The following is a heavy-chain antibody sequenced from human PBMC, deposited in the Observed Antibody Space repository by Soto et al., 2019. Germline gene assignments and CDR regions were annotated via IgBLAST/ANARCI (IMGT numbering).Heavy chain of an antibody. CDR2: INPSDGST. J-gene: IGHJ5*02. D-gene: IGHD3-3*02. CDR3: ARGGTVTIFGRVIKLNWFDP. Sequence: QVHLVQSGAEVKKPGASVKVSCQASGYTFTSCYMHWVRQAPGQGLEWMGMINPSDGSTSYAQKFQGRVTMTRDTSPSTVYMELSSLRSEDTAVYYCARGGTVTIFGRVIKLNWFDPWGQGTRVTVSS. CDR1: GYTFTSCY. V-gene: IGHV1-46*01.